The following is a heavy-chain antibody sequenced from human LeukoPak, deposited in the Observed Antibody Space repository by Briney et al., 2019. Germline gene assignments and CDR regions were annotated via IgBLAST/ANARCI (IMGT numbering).Heavy chain of an antibody. D-gene: IGHD3/OR15-3a*01. CDR2: INGDESRT. V-gene: IGHV3-74*01. J-gene: IGHJ4*02. CDR1: GFTLRTYV. CDR3: ARGAWTAYYFDY. Sequence: PGTSLRLSCAASGFTLRTYVLHWVRQAPGKGLVWVSRINGDESRTFFADSVRGRFTISRDNAKNTVYLEMNSLTDEDTAVYFCARGAWTAYYFDYWGQGTVVTVSS.